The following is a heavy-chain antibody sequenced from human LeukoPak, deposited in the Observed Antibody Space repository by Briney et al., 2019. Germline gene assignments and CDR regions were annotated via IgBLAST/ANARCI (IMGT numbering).Heavy chain of an antibody. CDR1: GYSFTSYW. CDR3: ARRSTIAARLFDY. CDR2: IYPGDSDT. D-gene: IGHD6-6*01. V-gene: IGHV5-51*01. Sequence: GESLKISCKGSGYSFTSYWIAWTRQMPGKGLEWMGIIYPGDSDTRYSPSFQGQVTISADKSISTAYLQWSSLKASVTAIYYCARRSTIAARLFDYWGQGTLVTVSS. J-gene: IGHJ4*02.